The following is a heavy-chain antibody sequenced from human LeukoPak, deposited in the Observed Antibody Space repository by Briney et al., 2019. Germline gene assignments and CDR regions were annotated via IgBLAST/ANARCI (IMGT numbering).Heavy chain of an antibody. D-gene: IGHD3-3*01. Sequence: GRSLRLSCAASGFTFDDYAMHWVRQAPGKGLEWVSGISWNSGSIGYADSVKGRFTISRDNAKNSLYLQMNSLRAEDTALYYCAKGTAITIFGVVIPGPFDPWGQEPWSPSPQ. V-gene: IGHV3-9*01. CDR1: GFTFDDYA. J-gene: IGHJ5*02. CDR2: ISWNSGSI. CDR3: AKGTAITIFGVVIPGPFDP.